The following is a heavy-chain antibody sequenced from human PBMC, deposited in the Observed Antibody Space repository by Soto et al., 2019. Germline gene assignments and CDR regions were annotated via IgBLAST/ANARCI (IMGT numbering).Heavy chain of an antibody. CDR2: IYYSGTT. D-gene: IGHD3-10*01. J-gene: IGHJ4*02. CDR1: GASIRSGGYY. V-gene: IGHV4-31*03. CDR3: ARDGDYYGSGSYIY. Sequence: SETLSLTCTVSGASIRSGGYYWSWIRQHPGKGLEWIGYIYYSGTTFYNPSLKSRVTISVDASQNQFSLKLNSVTAADTAVYYCARDGDYYGSGSYIYWGQGILVTVSS.